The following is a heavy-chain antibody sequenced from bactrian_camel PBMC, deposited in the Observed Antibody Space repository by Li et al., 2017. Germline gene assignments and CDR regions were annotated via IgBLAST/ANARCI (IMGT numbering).Heavy chain of an antibody. Sequence: QVQLVESGGGSVQAGGSLTLSCAASGGSSSNYCMAWFRQIPGQEREGVASINSGSPTNYANSVKGRFTISKDHANNTLYLQMDSLKPEDTAMYYCAATLGWVFSSSLATSRYNYWGPGTQVTVS. J-gene: IGHJ4*01. CDR2: INSGSPT. V-gene: IGHV3S53*01. D-gene: IGHD1*01. CDR1: GGSSSNYC. CDR3: AATLGWVFSSSLATSRYNY.